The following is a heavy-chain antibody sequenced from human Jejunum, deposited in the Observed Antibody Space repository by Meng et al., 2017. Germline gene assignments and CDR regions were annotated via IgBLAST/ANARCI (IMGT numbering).Heavy chain of an antibody. Sequence: GGSLRLSCEASGITFSGYAMHWVRQAPGKGLEWMAVISYDGNNQYYADSVKGRFTISRDNSGNTLYLQMNSLRTEDTALYYCARGSSGWYVNYFDHWGQGTLVTVSS. CDR3: ARGSSGWYVNYFDH. V-gene: IGHV3-30*04. CDR2: ISYDGNNQ. CDR1: GITFSGYA. J-gene: IGHJ4*02. D-gene: IGHD6-13*01.